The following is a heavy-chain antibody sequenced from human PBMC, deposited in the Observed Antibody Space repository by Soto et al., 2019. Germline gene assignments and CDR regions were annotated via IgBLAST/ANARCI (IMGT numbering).Heavy chain of an antibody. V-gene: IGHV4-34*01. CDR2: INHSGST. Sequence: KPSETLSLTCAVYGGSFSGYYWSWIRQPPGKGLEWIGEINHSGSTNYTPALKSRVTISVDTSKNQFSLNLSSVTAADTAVYYCARSPSTYSSSWYAGGLDYWGQGTLVTVSS. CDR3: ARSPSTYSSSWYAGGLDY. D-gene: IGHD6-13*01. CDR1: GGSFSGYY. J-gene: IGHJ4*02.